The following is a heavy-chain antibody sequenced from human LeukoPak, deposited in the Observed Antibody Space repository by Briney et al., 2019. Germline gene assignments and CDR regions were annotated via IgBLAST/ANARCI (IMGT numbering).Heavy chain of an antibody. J-gene: IGHJ3*02. Sequence: SETLSLTCAVYGXSFSGYYGSWIRQPPGKGLEWIGEINHSGSTNYNPSLKSRVTISVDTSKNQFSLKLSSVTAADTAVYYCARVSSMVRGIRGAFDIWGQGTMVTVSS. V-gene: IGHV4-34*01. CDR1: GXSFSGYY. CDR2: INHSGST. CDR3: ARVSSMVRGIRGAFDI. D-gene: IGHD3-10*01.